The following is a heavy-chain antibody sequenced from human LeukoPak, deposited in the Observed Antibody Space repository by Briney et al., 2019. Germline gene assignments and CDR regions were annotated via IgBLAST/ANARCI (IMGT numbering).Heavy chain of an antibody. CDR1: GFTFSSYS. V-gene: IGHV3-21*01. D-gene: IGHD1-20*01. CDR3: ARDNWNAAPGAFAP. Sequence: KAGGSLRLSCAASGFTFSSYSMNWVRQAPGKGLEWVSSITKSSNYKYYADSVKGRFIVSRDNAKNSLYLQMDSLRAEDTAVYFCARDNWNAAPGAFAPWGQGILVTVSS. CDR2: ITKSSNYK. J-gene: IGHJ5*02.